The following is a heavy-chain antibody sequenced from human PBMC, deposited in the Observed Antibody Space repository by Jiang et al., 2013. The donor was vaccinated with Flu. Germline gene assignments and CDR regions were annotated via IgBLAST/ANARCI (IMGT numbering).Heavy chain of an antibody. CDR2: INPSRGST. D-gene: IGHD1-26*01. J-gene: IGHJ3*02. CDR3: AREARGGRGQATASAFDI. V-gene: IGHV1-46*01. CDR1: GYTFTSYH. Sequence: GAEVMKPGASVKVSCKASGYTFTSYHMHWVRQAPGQGLEWMGIINPSRGSTSYAQNFQGRVTMTRDTSTSTVYMGLSSLRSEDTAVYYCAREARGGRGQATASAFDIVGPRDNGHRLF.